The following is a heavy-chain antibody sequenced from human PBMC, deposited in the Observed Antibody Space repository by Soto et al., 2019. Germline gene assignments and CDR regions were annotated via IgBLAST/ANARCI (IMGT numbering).Heavy chain of an antibody. CDR1: GFTFSTYG. CDR2: ISDDGKNE. Sequence: QVQLVESGGGVVQPGKSLRLSCAASGFTFSTYGMHWVRQAPGKELEWVAVISDDGKNEYYADSVKGRFTISRDNSKNTLYLQMNTLRPEDTAVYYCAKEGIQLWSAFDYWGQGTLVTVSS. V-gene: IGHV3-30*18. CDR3: AKEGIQLWSAFDY. J-gene: IGHJ4*02. D-gene: IGHD5-18*01.